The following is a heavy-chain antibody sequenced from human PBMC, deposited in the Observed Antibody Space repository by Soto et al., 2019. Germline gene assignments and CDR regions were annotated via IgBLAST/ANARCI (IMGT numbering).Heavy chain of an antibody. CDR1: GFTFSSYG. CDR3: AKEGRRQQPRRVGLVDI. Sequence: GGSLRLSCAASGFTFSSYGMHWVRQAPGKGLEWVAVISYDGSNKYYADSVKGRFTISRDNSKNTLYLQMNSLRAEDTAVYYCAKEGRRQQPRRVGLVDIWGQGTMVTVSS. J-gene: IGHJ3*02. D-gene: IGHD6-13*01. V-gene: IGHV3-30*18. CDR2: ISYDGSNK.